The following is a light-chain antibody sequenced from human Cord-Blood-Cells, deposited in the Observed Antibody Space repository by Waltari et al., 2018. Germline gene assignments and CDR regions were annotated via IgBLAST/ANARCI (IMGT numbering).Light chain of an antibody. CDR1: SSAGGGYTY. V-gene: IGLV2-11*01. CDR3: CSYAGSYTP. CDR2: DVS. J-gene: IGLJ1*01. Sequence: SALTQPRSVSGSPGQSVTISCTGTSSAGGGYTYVSWYQQHPGKAPKLMIYDVSKRPSGVPDRFSGSKSGNTASLTISGLQAEDEADYYCCSYAGSYTPFGTGTKVTVL.